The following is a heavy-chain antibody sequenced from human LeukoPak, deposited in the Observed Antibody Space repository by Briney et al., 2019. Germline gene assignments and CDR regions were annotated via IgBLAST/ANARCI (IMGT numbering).Heavy chain of an antibody. CDR1: GFTFSNAW. V-gene: IGHV3-73*01. CDR2: IRSKANSYAT. CDR3: TTLINCSGGSCYDY. D-gene: IGHD2-15*01. J-gene: IGHJ4*02. Sequence: GGSLRLSCAASGFTFSNAWMSWVRQAPGKGLEWVGRIRSKANSYATAYAASVKGRFTISRDDSKNTAYLQMNSLKTEDTAVYYCTTLINCSGGSCYDYWGQGTLVTVSS.